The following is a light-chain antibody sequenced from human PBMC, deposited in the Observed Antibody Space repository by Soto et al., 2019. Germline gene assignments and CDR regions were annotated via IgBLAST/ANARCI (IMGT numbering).Light chain of an antibody. CDR2: KAS. V-gene: IGKV1-5*03. J-gene: IGKJ1*01. CDR1: QTINKW. Sequence: DIQMTQSPSTLSASVGDRVTITCRASQTINKWVAWYQQKPGKAPNLLIYKASSLESGVPSRFSGSASGTEFTLTISSLQPDDFATYYCQQYKSYPWTFGQGTKVEI. CDR3: QQYKSYPWT.